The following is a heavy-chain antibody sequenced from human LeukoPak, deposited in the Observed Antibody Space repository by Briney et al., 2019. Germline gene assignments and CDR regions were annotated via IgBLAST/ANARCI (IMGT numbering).Heavy chain of an antibody. V-gene: IGHV3-48*03. J-gene: IGHJ6*03. CDR3: ARDEGSYGSSRMDV. CDR2: ISRSGSII. Sequence: PGGSLRLSCAASGFTLSSNEMNWVRQAPGKGLEWVSHISRSGSIIYYADSVKGRFTISRDNAKNSLYLQMNTLRAEDTAVYYCARDEGSYGSSRMDVWGKGTTVTVSS. D-gene: IGHD3-16*01. CDR1: GFTLSSNE.